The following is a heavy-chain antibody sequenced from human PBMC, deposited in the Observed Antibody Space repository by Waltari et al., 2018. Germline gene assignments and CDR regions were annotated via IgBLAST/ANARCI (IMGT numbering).Heavy chain of an antibody. D-gene: IGHD4-17*01. CDR1: GYTFSNFY. V-gene: IGHV1-46*01. CDR2: IKPGGGST. Sequence: QVQLVQSGAEVKKPGASVKVSCKASGYTFSNFYMHWVRQAPGQGLEWVGIIKPGGGSTSYAKKFQGRVTMTRDTSTSTVYMELSSLRSEDTAVYYCVRSATTVVSPDYWGQGTLVTVSS. CDR3: VRSATTVVSPDY. J-gene: IGHJ4*02.